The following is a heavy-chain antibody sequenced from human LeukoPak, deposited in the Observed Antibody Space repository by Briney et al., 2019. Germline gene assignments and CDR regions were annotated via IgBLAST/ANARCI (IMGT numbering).Heavy chain of an antibody. Sequence: GASVKVSCKASGYTFTGYYMHWVRQAPGQGLEWMGWINPNSGGTNYAQKFQGRVTMTRDTSISTAYMELSRLRSDDTAVYYCLKSRDTAVGPPRNYGMDVWGQGTTVTVSS. V-gene: IGHV1-2*02. CDR3: LKSRDTAVGPPRNYGMDV. D-gene: IGHD5-18*01. CDR2: INPNSGGT. J-gene: IGHJ6*02. CDR1: GYTFTGYY.